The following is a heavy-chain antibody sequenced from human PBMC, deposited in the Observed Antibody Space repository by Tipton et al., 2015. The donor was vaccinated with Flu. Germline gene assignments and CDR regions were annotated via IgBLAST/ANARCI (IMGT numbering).Heavy chain of an antibody. D-gene: IGHD2-15*01. Sequence: SLRLSCAASGFRFSDYEMNWVRQAPGKGLEWLAYIGPSGSPRYYADSMKGRFTISRDNAKNSLYLEMNSLRAEDTAVYYCAREGDCATDSCYAVDAFDIWGRGTMVTVSS. J-gene: IGHJ3*02. CDR2: IGPSGSPR. CDR3: AREGDCATDSCYAVDAFDI. V-gene: IGHV3-48*03. CDR1: GFRFSDYE.